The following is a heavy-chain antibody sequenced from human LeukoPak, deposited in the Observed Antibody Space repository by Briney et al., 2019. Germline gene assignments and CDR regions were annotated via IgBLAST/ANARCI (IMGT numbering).Heavy chain of an antibody. V-gene: IGHV1-24*01. CDR1: GYTLTELS. J-gene: IGHJ5*02. Sequence: ASVKVSCKVSGYTLTELSMHWVRQAPGKVLEWMGGFDPEDGETIYAQKFQGRLTITADKSTHTVYMELRSLRFEDTAVYYCARAGAAAAVYNWFDPWGQGTLVTVSS. CDR3: ARAGAAAAVYNWFDP. D-gene: IGHD6-25*01. CDR2: FDPEDGET.